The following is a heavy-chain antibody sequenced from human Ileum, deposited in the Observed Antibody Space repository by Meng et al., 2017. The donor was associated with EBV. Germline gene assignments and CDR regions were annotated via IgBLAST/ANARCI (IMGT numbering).Heavy chain of an antibody. CDR3: ARGQKGYYDL. V-gene: IGHV4-30-4*01. CDR1: CGYIGRSYVY. J-gene: IGHJ2*01. Sequence: VKLAGWGPGPGNPSQTLSKTSTFTCGYIGRSYVYQSSSRKPPGKGLEWVGHIYMSCRTYFNPSLISTIATSVDTAKIQFCIKLCDVTAADTAVYYFARGQKGYYDLWGRGTLVTVSS. CDR2: IYMSCRT.